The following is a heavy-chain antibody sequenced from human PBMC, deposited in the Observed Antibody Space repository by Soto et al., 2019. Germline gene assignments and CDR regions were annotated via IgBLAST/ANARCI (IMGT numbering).Heavy chain of an antibody. CDR1: GFTFSDYY. CDR2: VSSSGSTK. Sequence: GGSLRVSCAASGFTFSDYYMSWIRQSPGKGLEWVSYVSSSGSTKYYADSVKGRFTISRDNAKKSLYLQMNSLRAEDTAVYHCARLGDFEVTYWGQGTLVTVSS. J-gene: IGHJ4*02. V-gene: IGHV3-11*01. D-gene: IGHD3-3*01. CDR3: ARLGDFEVTY.